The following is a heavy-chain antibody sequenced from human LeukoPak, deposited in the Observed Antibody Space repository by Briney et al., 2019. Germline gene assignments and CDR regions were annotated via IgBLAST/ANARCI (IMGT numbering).Heavy chain of an antibody. D-gene: IGHD3-10*01. J-gene: IGHJ4*02. CDR1: GYTFTAYY. V-gene: IGHV1-2*02. Sequence: ASVKVSCKASGYTFTAYYMHWVRQAPGQGLEWMGWINPNSGGTNYAQKFQGRVTMTRDTSMNTAYMALIGLTSDDTAVYYCAGAMVRGVTPGLSHWGQGTLVTVSS. CDR3: AGAMVRGVTPGLSH. CDR2: INPNSGGT.